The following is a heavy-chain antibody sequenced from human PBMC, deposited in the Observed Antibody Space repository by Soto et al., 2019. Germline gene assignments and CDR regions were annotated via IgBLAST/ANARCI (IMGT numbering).Heavy chain of an antibody. CDR1: GFTFSSYA. Sequence: GGSLRLSCAASGFTFSSYAMHWVRQAPGKGLEWVAVISYDGSNKYYADSVKGRFTISRDNSKNTLYLQMNSLRAEDTAVYYCAIDLCTSRYESYHYYYGMDVWGQGTTVTVSS. CDR2: ISYDGSNK. D-gene: IGHD2-2*01. CDR3: AIDLCTSRYESYHYYYGMDV. V-gene: IGHV3-30-3*01. J-gene: IGHJ6*02.